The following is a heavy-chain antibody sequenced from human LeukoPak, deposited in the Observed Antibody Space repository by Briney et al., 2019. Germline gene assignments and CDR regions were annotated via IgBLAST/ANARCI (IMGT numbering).Heavy chain of an antibody. CDR1: GGSITSRTYY. CDR2: IHYSGST. D-gene: IGHD3-9*01. Sequence: SETLSLTCTVSGGSITSRTYYWGWIRQPPGKGLEWIGSIHYSGSTYYSPSLKSRVTISVDTSKNQFSLMLRSVTAADTAVYYCARAYYDILTGYTYYYYYMDVWGKGTTVTVSS. CDR3: ARAYYDILTGYTYYYYYMDV. V-gene: IGHV4-39*07. J-gene: IGHJ6*03.